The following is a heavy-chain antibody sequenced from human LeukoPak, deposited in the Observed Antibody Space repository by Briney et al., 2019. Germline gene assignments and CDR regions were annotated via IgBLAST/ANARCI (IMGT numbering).Heavy chain of an antibody. V-gene: IGHV3-9*01. CDR3: AKDISYDGYNSILDY. CDR2: ISWNSGSI. CDR1: GFTFDDYA. Sequence: GGSLRLSCAASGFTFDDYAMHWVRQAPGKGLEWVSGISWNSGSIGYADSVKGRFTISRDNAKNSLYLQMNSLRAEDTALYYCAKDISYDGYNSILDYWGQGTLVTVSS. D-gene: IGHD5-24*01. J-gene: IGHJ4*02.